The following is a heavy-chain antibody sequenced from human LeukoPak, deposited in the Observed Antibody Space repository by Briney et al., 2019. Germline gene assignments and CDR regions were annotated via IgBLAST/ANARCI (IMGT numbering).Heavy chain of an antibody. CDR2: INHSGST. D-gene: IGHD6-13*01. J-gene: IGHJ4*02. Sequence: NPSETLSLTCAVYGGSFSGYYWSWIRQPPGKGLEWIGEINHSGSTNYNPSLKSRVTISVDTSKNQFSLKLSSVTAADTAVYHCAGYSLLFSYFGYWGQGTLVTVSS. CDR1: GGSFSGYY. CDR3: AGYSLLFSYFGY. V-gene: IGHV4-34*01.